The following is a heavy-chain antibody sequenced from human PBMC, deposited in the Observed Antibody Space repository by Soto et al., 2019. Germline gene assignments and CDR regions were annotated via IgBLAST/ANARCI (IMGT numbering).Heavy chain of an antibody. J-gene: IGHJ4*02. Sequence: QVHLVQSGAEVKKPGASVKVSCKASGYTFTSYGITWVRQAPGQGLEWMGWVSAHNGNTDYAQKLQGRVIVTRDTATSTAYMGLRSQISDDTAVYYCARGRYGDYWGQGAGVTGSS. CDR3: ARGRYGDY. CDR1: GYTFTSYG. D-gene: IGHD1-1*01. V-gene: IGHV1-18*01. CDR2: VSAHNGNT.